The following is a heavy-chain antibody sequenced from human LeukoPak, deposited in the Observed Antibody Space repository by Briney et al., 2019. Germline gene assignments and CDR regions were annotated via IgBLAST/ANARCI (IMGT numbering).Heavy chain of an antibody. V-gene: IGHV3-23*01. D-gene: IGHD4-17*01. J-gene: IGHJ4*02. CDR3: AKEQLNYGDYSWDY. CDR1: GFTFSSYA. CDR2: ISGSGGGT. Sequence: GGSLRLSCAASGFTFSSYAMSWVRQAPGKGLEWVSAISGSGGGTYYADSVKGRFTISRDNSKNTLYLQMNSLRAEDTAVYYCAKEQLNYGDYSWDYWGQGTLVTVSS.